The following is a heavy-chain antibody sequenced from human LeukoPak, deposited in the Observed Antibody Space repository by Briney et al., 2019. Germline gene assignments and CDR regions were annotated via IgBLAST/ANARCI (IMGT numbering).Heavy chain of an antibody. Sequence: SETLSLTCAVYGGSFSGYYWSWIRQPPGKGLEWIGEINHSGSTNYNPSLKSRVTVSVDTSKNQFSLKLSSVTAADTAVYYCARGSVVYCSGGSCYSHPYYYGMDVWGQGTTVTVSS. D-gene: IGHD2-15*01. CDR3: ARGSVVYCSGGSCYSHPYYYGMDV. CDR1: GGSFSGYY. J-gene: IGHJ6*02. CDR2: INHSGST. V-gene: IGHV4-34*01.